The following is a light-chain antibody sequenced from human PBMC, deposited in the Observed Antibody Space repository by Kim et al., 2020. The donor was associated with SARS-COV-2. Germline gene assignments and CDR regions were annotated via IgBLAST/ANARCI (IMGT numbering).Light chain of an antibody. CDR1: QSVSNNY. CDR2: GTS. J-gene: IGKJ2*02. CDR3: QQYDTSPWT. Sequence: EIVLTQSPDTLSLSPGERATLSCRTSQSVSNNYLAWYQQKPGQAPRLLIYGTSSRATGIPDRFSGSGSGTDFTLTISRLEPEDFAVFYCQQYDTSPWTFGQMTKLKI. V-gene: IGKV3-20*01.